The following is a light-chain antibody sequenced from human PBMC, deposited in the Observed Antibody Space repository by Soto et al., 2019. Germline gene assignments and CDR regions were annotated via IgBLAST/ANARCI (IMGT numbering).Light chain of an antibody. J-gene: IGKJ3*01. Sequence: DIQMTQSPSSLSASVGDRVTITCQASQDISNYLNWYQQKPGKAPKLLIYDASNLETGVPSRFSVNGAWTDFTFTNSSLQPEDSATYYCQQYDNLPFTFGPGTKVVIK. V-gene: IGKV1-33*01. CDR1: QDISNY. CDR3: QQYDNLPFT. CDR2: DAS.